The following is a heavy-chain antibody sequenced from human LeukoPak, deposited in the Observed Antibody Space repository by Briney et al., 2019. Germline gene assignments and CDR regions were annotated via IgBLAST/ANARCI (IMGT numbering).Heavy chain of an antibody. V-gene: IGHV5-51*01. Sequence: GESLKISCKGSGYSFTSYWIGWVRQMPGKGLEWMGIIYPGDFDTRYSPSFQGQVTISADKSISTAYLQWSSLKASDTAMSYCARPLEGYYDILTGYYFDAFDIWGQGTMVTVSS. J-gene: IGHJ3*02. CDR1: GYSFTSYW. CDR2: IYPGDFDT. CDR3: ARPLEGYYDILTGYYFDAFDI. D-gene: IGHD3-9*01.